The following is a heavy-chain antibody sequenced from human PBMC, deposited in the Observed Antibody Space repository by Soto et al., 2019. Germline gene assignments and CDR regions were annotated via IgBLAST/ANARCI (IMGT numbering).Heavy chain of an antibody. J-gene: IGHJ4*02. CDR3: AREGLAAARKFDF. D-gene: IGHD2-15*01. CDR2: ISDDGRHK. V-gene: IGHV3-30*04. Sequence: GGSLRLSCSASGFTFSSHTMHWVRQAPGMGLEWVALISDDGRHKNYADSVKGRFTISRDNSKNALYLQLNTLTSEDTAVYYCAREGLAAARKFDFWGQGTLVTVSS. CDR1: GFTFSSHT.